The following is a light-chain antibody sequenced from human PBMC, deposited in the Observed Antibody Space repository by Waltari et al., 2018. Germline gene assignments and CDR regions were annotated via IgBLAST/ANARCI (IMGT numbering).Light chain of an antibody. CDR1: NSDVGDNNF. V-gene: IGLV2-14*01. CDR2: EVI. Sequence: QSALTQPASVSGSPGQSITISCTGTNSDVGDNNFVPWYQQHPGKPPKLLVYEVIKRPSGISNRFSGSKSGKTASLTISGLQAEDEADYYCSSYTSGSTLVFGGGTKLAVL. CDR3: SSYTSGSTLV. J-gene: IGLJ3*02.